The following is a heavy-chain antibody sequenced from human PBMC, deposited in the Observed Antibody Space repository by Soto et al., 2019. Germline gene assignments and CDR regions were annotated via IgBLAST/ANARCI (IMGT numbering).Heavy chain of an antibody. Sequence: GGSLRLSCAPSGFPFDDYAMHLVRQSPGKGLEWVSCISWNSGMIDYADSVKGRFTISRDNAKKSLYLQMNSLRVEDTALYFCTKSKEEGRKPNPGSDLWGQGRMVTVSS. CDR3: TKSKEEGRKPNPGSDL. V-gene: IGHV3-9*01. CDR1: GFPFDDYA. CDR2: ISWNSGMI. J-gene: IGHJ5*02.